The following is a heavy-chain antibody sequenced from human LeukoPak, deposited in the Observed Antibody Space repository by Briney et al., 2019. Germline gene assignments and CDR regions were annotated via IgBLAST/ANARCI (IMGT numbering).Heavy chain of an antibody. V-gene: IGHV4-59*08. J-gene: IGHJ4*02. D-gene: IGHD6-6*01. CDR1: GGSISSLY. CDR3: ARHRAYSSSSPFDY. CDR2: IYYTGST. Sequence: ETLSLTFSVSGGSISSLYWSWLRQPPGKGLEWIGYIYYTGSTNYNPSLKSRVTIFVDMSKNQFSLRLSSVTAADTAVYYCARHRAYSSSSPFDYWGQGTLVTVSS.